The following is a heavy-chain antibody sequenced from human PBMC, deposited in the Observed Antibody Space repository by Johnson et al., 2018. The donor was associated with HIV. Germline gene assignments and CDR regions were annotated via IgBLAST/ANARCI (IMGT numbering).Heavy chain of an antibody. D-gene: IGHD2-21*02. J-gene: IGHJ3*02. Sequence: VQLVESGGGLIHPGGSLRLSCAASRFTVSSNYMSWVRQAPGRGLEWVSVIYSGGSTYYADSVKGRFTISRDNSKNTLYLQMNSLRAEDTALYYCAKDAIVVVTAGAFDIWGQGTMVTVSS. V-gene: IGHV3-53*01. CDR1: RFTVSSNY. CDR3: AKDAIVVVTAGAFDI. CDR2: IYSGGST.